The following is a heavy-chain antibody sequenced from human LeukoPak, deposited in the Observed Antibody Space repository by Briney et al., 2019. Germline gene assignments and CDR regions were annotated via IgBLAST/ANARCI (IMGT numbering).Heavy chain of an antibody. CDR3: AGTSYYYYYGMDV. V-gene: IGHV4-34*01. D-gene: IGHD1-26*01. Sequence: PSETLSLTCAVYGVSFSGYYWSWIRQPPGKGLEWIGEINHSGSTNYNPSLKSRVTISVDTSKNQFSLKLSSVTAADTAVYYCAGTSYYYYYGMDVWGQGTTVTVSS. CDR1: GVSFSGYY. J-gene: IGHJ6*02. CDR2: INHSGST.